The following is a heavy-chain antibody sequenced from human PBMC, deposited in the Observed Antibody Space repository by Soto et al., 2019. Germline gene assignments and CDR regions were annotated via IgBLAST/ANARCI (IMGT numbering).Heavy chain of an antibody. CDR3: TTDNMIGTTSPQFHY. CDR1: GFTFTNAW. Sequence: VGSLRLSCAASGFTFTNAWMSWVRQAPGKGLAWVGRVKSKADGGAIHYAAPVKGRFTISGDESKNTLYLQMSNLKTEDTAIYFCTTDNMIGTTSPQFHYWGQGTLVTVSS. CDR2: VKSKADGGAI. D-gene: IGHD3-16*01. J-gene: IGHJ1*01. V-gene: IGHV3-15*01.